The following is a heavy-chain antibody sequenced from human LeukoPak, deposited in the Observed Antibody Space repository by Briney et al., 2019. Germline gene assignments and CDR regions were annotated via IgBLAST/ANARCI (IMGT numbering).Heavy chain of an antibody. CDR2: MNPNSGNT. CDR1: GYTFTSYD. V-gene: IGHV1-8*01. J-gene: IGHJ6*02. D-gene: IGHD2-21*01. CDR3: ARGRRDPWRFEVVTSYYYYGMDV. Sequence: ASVKVSCKASGYTFTSYDINWVRQATGQGLEWMGWMNPNSGNTGYAQKFQGRVTMTRNTSISTAYMELSSLRSGDTAVYYCARGRRDPWRFEVVTSYYYYGMDVWGQGTTVTVSS.